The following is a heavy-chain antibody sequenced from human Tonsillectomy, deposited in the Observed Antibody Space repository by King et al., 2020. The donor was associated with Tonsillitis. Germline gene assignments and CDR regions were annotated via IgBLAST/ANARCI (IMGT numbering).Heavy chain of an antibody. V-gene: IGHV3-30*02. Sequence: VQLVESGGGVVQPGGSLRLSCAASRFSFSSYGMHWVRQAPGKGLEWVTFIRYDGSNNYYADSVKGRFTISRDNSKNTLYLQMNSLRGEDTAVYYCAKEYFDYVWGSYRFYGLDVWAKGPRSPSP. CDR3: AKEYFDYVWGSYRFYGLDV. CDR2: IRYDGSNN. D-gene: IGHD3-16*02. J-gene: IGHJ6*02. CDR1: RFSFSSYG.